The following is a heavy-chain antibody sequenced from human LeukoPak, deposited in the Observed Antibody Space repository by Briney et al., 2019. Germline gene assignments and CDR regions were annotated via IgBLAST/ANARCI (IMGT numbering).Heavy chain of an antibody. D-gene: IGHD3-10*01. Sequence: GASVKVSCKASGYTFTDYYIHWVRQAPGQGLEWVGWINSNSGGINYAQKFQGRVTMTRDTSISTAYMELSRLRSDDTAVYYCARRRVTNAFDIWGQGTMVTVSS. V-gene: IGHV1-2*02. CDR2: INSNSGGI. CDR1: GYTFTDYY. CDR3: ARRRVTNAFDI. J-gene: IGHJ3*02.